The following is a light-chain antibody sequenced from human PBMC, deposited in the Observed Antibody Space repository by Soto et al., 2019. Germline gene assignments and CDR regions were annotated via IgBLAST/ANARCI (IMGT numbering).Light chain of an antibody. CDR3: MQALQTPPYT. CDR2: LGS. Sequence: DIVMTQSPLSLPVTPGEPASISCRSSQSLLHSNGYNSLDWYLQKPGQSPQLLIYLGSNRASGVPDRFSGSGSGTDFTRKISRVEAEDVGVYYCMQALQTPPYTFGQGTKLEIK. J-gene: IGKJ2*01. V-gene: IGKV2-28*01. CDR1: QSLLHSNGYNS.